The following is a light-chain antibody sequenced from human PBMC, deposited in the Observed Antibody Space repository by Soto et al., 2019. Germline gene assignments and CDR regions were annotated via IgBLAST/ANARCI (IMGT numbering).Light chain of an antibody. V-gene: IGKV3-20*01. Sequence: EIVLTQSPGTLSLSPGERATLSCRASQSVSSSYLAWYQQKTGQAPRLLIYGASSRATGIPDRFSGSGSGTDFTLTISRLEPEDLSVYYCQKYGSSSYTVGQGTKLEIK. J-gene: IGKJ2*01. CDR3: QKYGSSSYT. CDR1: QSVSSSY. CDR2: GAS.